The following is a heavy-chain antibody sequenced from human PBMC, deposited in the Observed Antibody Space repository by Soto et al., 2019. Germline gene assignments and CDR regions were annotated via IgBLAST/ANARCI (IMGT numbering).Heavy chain of an antibody. D-gene: IGHD2-15*01. V-gene: IGHV4-59*01. Sequence: SETLSLTCTVSGGSISSYYWSWIRQPPGKGLEWIGYIYYSGSTNYNPSLKSRVTISVDTSKNQFSLKLSSVTAADTAVYYCAREVSGAPSKYNWFDPWGQGTLVTVSS. CDR2: IYYSGST. CDR3: AREVSGAPSKYNWFDP. CDR1: GGSISSYY. J-gene: IGHJ5*02.